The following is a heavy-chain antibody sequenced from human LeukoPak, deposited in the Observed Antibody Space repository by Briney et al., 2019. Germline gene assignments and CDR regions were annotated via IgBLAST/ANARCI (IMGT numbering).Heavy chain of an antibody. CDR2: MHPNSGGT. CDR1: GYTFTDYY. D-gene: IGHD3-22*01. Sequence: ASVKVSCKASGYTFTDYYLHWLRQAPGQGLEWMGWMHPNSGGTNYAQNFQGRVTMTRDTSITTAYMELSRLTSDDTAVYYCASLAHFDGSTYYPDFWGQGTLVTVPS. J-gene: IGHJ4*02. CDR3: ASLAHFDGSTYYPDF. V-gene: IGHV1-2*02.